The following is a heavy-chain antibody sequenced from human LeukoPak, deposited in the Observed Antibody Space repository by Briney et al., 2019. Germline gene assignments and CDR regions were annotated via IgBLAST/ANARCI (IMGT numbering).Heavy chain of an antibody. J-gene: IGHJ2*01. CDR2: FSPSGST. CDR3: ATDYGGN. D-gene: IGHD4-23*01. CDR1: GGSISSGDYY. V-gene: IGHV4-30-4*01. Sequence: SQTLSLTCTVSGGSISSGDYYWSWLRQPPGKGLEWIGYFSPSGSTNYNPSLKSRVTISIDTSENQFSLTLSSVTAADSAVYYCATDYGGNWGRGTLVTVSS.